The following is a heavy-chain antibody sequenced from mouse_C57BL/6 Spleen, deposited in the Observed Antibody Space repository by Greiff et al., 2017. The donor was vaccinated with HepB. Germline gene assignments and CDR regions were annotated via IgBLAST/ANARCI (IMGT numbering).Heavy chain of an antibody. CDR1: GYTFTSYW. CDR2: IYPGSGST. V-gene: IGHV1-55*01. Sequence: QVHVKQPGAELVKPGASVKMSCKASGYTFTSYWITWVKQRPGQGLEWIGDIYPGSGSTNYNEKFKSKATLTVDTSSSTAYMQLSSLTSEDSAVYYCARGLGRGDYWGQGTTLTVSS. D-gene: IGHD4-1*01. J-gene: IGHJ2*01. CDR3: ARGLGRGDY.